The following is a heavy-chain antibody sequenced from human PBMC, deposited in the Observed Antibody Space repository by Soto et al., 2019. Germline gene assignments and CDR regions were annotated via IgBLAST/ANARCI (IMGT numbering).Heavy chain of an antibody. CDR2: IRSKAYGGTT. V-gene: IGHV3-49*03. D-gene: IGHD3-3*01. Sequence: GGSLRLSCTASGFTFGDYAMSWFRQAPGKGLEWVGFIRSKAYGGTTEYAASVKGRFTISRDDSKSIAYLQMNSLKTEDTAVYYCTRGYYDFWSGSPLDVWGKGTTVTVSS. CDR1: GFTFGDYA. CDR3: TRGYYDFWSGSPLDV. J-gene: IGHJ6*04.